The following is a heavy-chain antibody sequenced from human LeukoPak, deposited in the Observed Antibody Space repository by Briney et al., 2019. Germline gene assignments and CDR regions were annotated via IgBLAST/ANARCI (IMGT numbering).Heavy chain of an antibody. D-gene: IGHD2-2*02. CDR1: GFTFSSYS. Sequence: GGSLRLACAASGFTFSSYSMNWVRQAPGKGRERVSSISSSSSYIYYADSVKGRFTISRDNAKNSLYLQMNSLRAEDTAVYYCARDTGDCSSTSCYIPGDYWGQGTLVTVSS. V-gene: IGHV3-21*01. CDR3: ARDTGDCSSTSCYIPGDY. J-gene: IGHJ4*02. CDR2: ISSSSSYI.